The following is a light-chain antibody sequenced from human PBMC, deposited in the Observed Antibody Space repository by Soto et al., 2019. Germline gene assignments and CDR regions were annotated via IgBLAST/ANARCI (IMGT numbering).Light chain of an antibody. V-gene: IGKV1-39*01. CDR2: AAS. CDR3: QQSYSTPPL. CDR1: QSIRSY. J-gene: IGKJ5*01. Sequence: IQLTQSPSSLSASVGDRVTITCRASQSIRSYLNWYQQKPGKAPKLLIYAASSLQSGVPSRFSGSASGTDFTLTISSLQPEDFATYYCQQSYSTPPLFGQGKRLDI.